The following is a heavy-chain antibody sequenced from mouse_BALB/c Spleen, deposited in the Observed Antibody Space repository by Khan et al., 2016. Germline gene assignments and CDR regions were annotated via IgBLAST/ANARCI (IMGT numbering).Heavy chain of an antibody. CDR1: GFSLTGYG. Sequence: QVQLMQSGPGLVAPSQSLSITCTVSGFSLTGYGVNWVRQPPGKGLEWLGKIWAGGRTDYNSALKSRVSISKDTSKSPVVLKMNSLQTDDTANYYCSSDYDGFAYWGQGTLVSVSA. CDR2: IWAGGRT. CDR3: SSDYDGFAY. J-gene: IGHJ3*01. D-gene: IGHD2-12*01. V-gene: IGHV2-6-7*01.